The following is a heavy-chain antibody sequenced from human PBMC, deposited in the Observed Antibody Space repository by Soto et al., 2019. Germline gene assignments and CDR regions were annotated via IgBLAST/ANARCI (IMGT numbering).Heavy chain of an antibody. D-gene: IGHD2-15*01. CDR2: ISAYNGNT. Sequence: ASVKVSCKASGDTFPSYGISWVRQAPGQGLEWMGWISAYNGNTNYAQKLQGRVTITTDTSTSTAYMELRSLRSDDTAVYYCARSRPYCSGGSCYYATFDYWGQGTLVTVSS. CDR3: ARSRPYCSGGSCYYATFDY. V-gene: IGHV1-18*01. CDR1: GDTFPSYG. J-gene: IGHJ4*02.